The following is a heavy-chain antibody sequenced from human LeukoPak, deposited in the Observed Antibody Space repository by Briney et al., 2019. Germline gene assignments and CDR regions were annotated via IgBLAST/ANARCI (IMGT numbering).Heavy chain of an antibody. Sequence: ASVKVSCKASGYTFTSYDINWVRQATGQGLEWMGWMNPNSGNTGYAQKFQGRVTITRNTSISTAYMELSSLRSEDTAVYYCASSYSNYDAFDIWGQGTMVTVSP. D-gene: IGHD4-11*01. CDR3: ASSYSNYDAFDI. V-gene: IGHV1-8*03. CDR2: MNPNSGNT. CDR1: GYTFTSYD. J-gene: IGHJ3*02.